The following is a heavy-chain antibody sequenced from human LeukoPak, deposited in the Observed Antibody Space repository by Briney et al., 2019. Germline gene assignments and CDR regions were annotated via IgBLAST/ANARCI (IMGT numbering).Heavy chain of an antibody. CDR2: ISYDGSNK. V-gene: IGHV3-30-3*01. Sequence: GGSLRLSCAASGFTFSSYAMHWVRQALGKGLEWVAVISYDGSNKYYADSVKGRFTISRDNSKNTLYLQMNSLRAEDTAVYYCARDPLGVGAKSPAFDIWGQGTMVTVSS. CDR3: ARDPLGVGAKSPAFDI. D-gene: IGHD1-26*01. CDR1: GFTFSSYA. J-gene: IGHJ3*02.